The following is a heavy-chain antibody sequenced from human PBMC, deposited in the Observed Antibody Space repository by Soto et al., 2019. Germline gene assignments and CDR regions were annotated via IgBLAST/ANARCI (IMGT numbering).Heavy chain of an antibody. CDR2: IYYRGST. J-gene: IGHJ3*02. V-gene: IGHV4-59*08. CDR3: AGITVTHAFDI. D-gene: IGHD4-17*01. Sequence: QVQLQESGPGLVKPSETLSLTCTVSGGSISSYYWSWIRQPPGKGLEWIGYIYYRGSTNYNPSLKRRVTISVDTSKNQFPLKLSSVTAADTAVYYCAGITVTHAFDIWGQGTMVTVSS. CDR1: GGSISSYY.